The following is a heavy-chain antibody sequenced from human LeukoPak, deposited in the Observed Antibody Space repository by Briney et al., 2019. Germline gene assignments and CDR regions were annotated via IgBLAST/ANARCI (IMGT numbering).Heavy chain of an antibody. J-gene: IGHJ3*02. CDR1: GGSIKSYY. Sequence: KPSEALSLTRSVSGGSIKSYYWDWLRQPPGKGLEWIGDISDNGSTKYNPSPESRATISLDTSKNQFFLKLRSLTAPDTAIYYCARADLHSGSPFDAFDIWGQGTMVAVSS. V-gene: IGHV4-59*08. CDR3: ARADLHSGSPFDAFDI. CDR2: ISDNGST. D-gene: IGHD2-15*01.